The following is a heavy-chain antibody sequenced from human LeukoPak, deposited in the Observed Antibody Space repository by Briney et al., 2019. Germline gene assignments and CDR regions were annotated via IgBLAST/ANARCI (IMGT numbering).Heavy chain of an antibody. CDR1: GYSFTGYY. D-gene: IGHD5-18*01. CDR2: INPNSGGP. Sequence: ASVKVSCKTSGYSFTGYYIHWVRQAPGQGLEWMGRINPNSGGPNYGQKFQGTVTMTRDTSISTAYLELSNLRSDDTAAYYCVRGYSYGFYFDYWGQGSLVTVSS. CDR3: VRGYSYGFYFDY. J-gene: IGHJ4*02. V-gene: IGHV1-2*06.